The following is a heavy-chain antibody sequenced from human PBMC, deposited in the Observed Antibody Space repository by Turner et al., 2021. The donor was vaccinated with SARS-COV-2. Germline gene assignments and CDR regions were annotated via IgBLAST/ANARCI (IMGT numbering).Heavy chain of an antibody. V-gene: IGHV1-18*01. Sequence: QAHLVQSGAEVKKPGASVKVSCKVSGHTLTELSMHWVRQAPGKGLEWMGWISAYNGNTNYAQKLQGRVTMTTDTSTSTAYMELRSLRSDDTAVYYCAREPFTYYYDSSGNWFDPWGQGTLVTVSS. J-gene: IGHJ5*02. CDR1: GHTLTELS. CDR2: ISAYNGNT. CDR3: AREPFTYYYDSSGNWFDP. D-gene: IGHD3-22*01.